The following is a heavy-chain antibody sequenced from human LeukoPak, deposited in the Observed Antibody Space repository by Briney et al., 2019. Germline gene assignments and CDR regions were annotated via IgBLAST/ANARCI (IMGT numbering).Heavy chain of an antibody. J-gene: IGHJ3*02. CDR2: IKQDGSEK. CDR1: RFTFSNHW. Sequence: GGSLSLSCAASRFTFSNHWMSWVRQAPGKGLVWVANIKQDGSEKNYVDSVKGRFTISRDNAKNSVYLQMNSLGTDDTAVYYCARHRSSFGVVIMGAFDMWGQGTMVTVSS. D-gene: IGHD3-3*01. V-gene: IGHV3-7*01. CDR3: ARHRSSFGVVIMGAFDM.